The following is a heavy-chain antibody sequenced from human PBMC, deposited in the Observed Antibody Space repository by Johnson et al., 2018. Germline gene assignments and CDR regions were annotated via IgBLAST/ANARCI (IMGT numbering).Heavy chain of an antibody. Sequence: QVQLVESGGGVVQPGRSLRLSCAVSGFSLSNYGMHWVRQAPGKGLEWVAVISDDGSHKYYADSVKGRFSISRDDSKNTLYLQMNSLRAEDTAIYYCARDRGDCSGGSCWGYFLHWGQGTLVTVSS. J-gene: IGHJ1*01. CDR3: ARDRGDCSGGSCWGYFLH. CDR2: ISDDGSHK. V-gene: IGHV3-30*03. CDR1: GFSLSNYG. D-gene: IGHD2-15*01.